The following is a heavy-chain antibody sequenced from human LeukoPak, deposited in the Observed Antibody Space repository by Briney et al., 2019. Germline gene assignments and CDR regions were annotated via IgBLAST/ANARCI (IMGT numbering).Heavy chain of an antibody. CDR3: ARQEYYDFWSGLRHIFYYYTMDV. D-gene: IGHD3-3*01. J-gene: IGHJ6*02. V-gene: IGHV3-33*01. CDR2: IWYDGSNK. CDR1: GFAFSTYG. Sequence: GGSLRLSCTASGFAFSTYGMHWVRQAPGKGLEWVALIWYDGSNKYYADSLKGRFTISRDNSNNTVYLQMNTLRAEDTAVYYCARQEYYDFWSGLRHIFYYYTMDVWGQGTTVTVSS.